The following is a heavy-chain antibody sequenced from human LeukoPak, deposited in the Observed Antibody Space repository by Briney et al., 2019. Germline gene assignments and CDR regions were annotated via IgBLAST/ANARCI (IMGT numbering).Heavy chain of an antibody. CDR3: ARDRHYYDSSGYPEYFQH. CDR2: ISSSGSTI. J-gene: IGHJ1*01. Sequence: RGSLRLSCAASGFTFSDYYMSWIRQAPGKGLEWVSYISSSGSTIYYADSVKGRFTISRDNAKNSLYLQMNSLRAEDTAVYYCARDRHYYDSSGYPEYFQHWGQGTLVTVSS. D-gene: IGHD3-22*01. CDR1: GFTFSDYY. V-gene: IGHV3-11*01.